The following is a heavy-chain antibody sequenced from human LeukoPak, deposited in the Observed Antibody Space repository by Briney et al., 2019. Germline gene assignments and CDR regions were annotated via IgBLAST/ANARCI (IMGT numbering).Heavy chain of an antibody. J-gene: IGHJ5*02. V-gene: IGHV4-59*01. CDR3: VRSPQLDP. CDR1: GGSISSYY. Sequence: SETLSLTCTVSGGSISSYYWSWVRQPPGKGLEWIGYIYNSVTSYSDNSSLKSRVTISVDTSKNQFSLKLTSVTAADTAVYYCVRSPQLDPWGQGTLVTVSS. CDR2: IYNSVTSY.